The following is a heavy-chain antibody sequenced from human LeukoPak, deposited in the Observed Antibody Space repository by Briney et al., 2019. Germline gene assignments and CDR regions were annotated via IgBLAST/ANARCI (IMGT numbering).Heavy chain of an antibody. Sequence: GGSLRLSCAASGFTVSSNYMSWVRQAPGKGLEWVSVIYSGGSTYYADSVKGRFTISRDNSKNTLYLQMNSLRAEDTAVYYCARDGNYYDSSGHDYWGQGTLVTVSS. CDR1: GFTVSSNY. D-gene: IGHD3-22*01. CDR3: ARDGNYYDSSGHDY. J-gene: IGHJ4*02. CDR2: IYSGGST. V-gene: IGHV3-66*01.